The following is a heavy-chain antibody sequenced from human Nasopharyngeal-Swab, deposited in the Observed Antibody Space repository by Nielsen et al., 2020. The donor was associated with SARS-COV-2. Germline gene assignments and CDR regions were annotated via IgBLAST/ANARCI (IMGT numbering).Heavy chain of an antibody. CDR2: FDPEDGET. V-gene: IGHV1-24*01. CDR1: GYTLTELS. Sequence: ASVMVSCKVSGYTLTELSMHWVRQAPGKGLEWMGGFDPEDGETIYAQKFQGRVTMTEDTSTDTAYMELSRLRSEDTAVYYCATGPAAGNPTWWFDPWGQGTLVTVSS. CDR3: ATGPAAGNPTWWFDP. D-gene: IGHD6-13*01. J-gene: IGHJ5*02.